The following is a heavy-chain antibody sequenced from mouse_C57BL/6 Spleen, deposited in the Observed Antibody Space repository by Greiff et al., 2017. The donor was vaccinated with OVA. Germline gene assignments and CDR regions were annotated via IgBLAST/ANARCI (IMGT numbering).Heavy chain of an antibody. CDR3: ARETTGDY. CDR2: ISYDGSN. CDR1: GYSITSGYY. V-gene: IGHV3-6*01. Sequence: DVQLQESGPGLVKPSQSLSLTCSVTGYSITSGYYWNWIRQFPGNKLEWMGYISYDGSNNYNPSLKNRISITRDTSKNQFFLKLNSVTTEDTATYYCARETTGDYWGQGTSVTVSS. D-gene: IGHD1-1*01. J-gene: IGHJ4*01.